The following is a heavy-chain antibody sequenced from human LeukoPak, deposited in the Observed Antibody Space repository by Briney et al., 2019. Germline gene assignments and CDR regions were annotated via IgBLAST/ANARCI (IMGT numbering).Heavy chain of an antibody. CDR1: GFTFSSYG. V-gene: IGHV3-33*01. D-gene: IGHD6-13*01. CDR2: IWYDGSNK. CDR3: ARDAVYSSSWQYY. J-gene: IGHJ4*02. Sequence: GGSLRLSCAASGFTFSSYGMHWVRQAPGKGLEWVAVIWYDGSNKYYADSVKGRFTISRDSSKNTLYLQMNSLRAEDTAVYYCARDAVYSSSWQYYWGQGTLVTVSS.